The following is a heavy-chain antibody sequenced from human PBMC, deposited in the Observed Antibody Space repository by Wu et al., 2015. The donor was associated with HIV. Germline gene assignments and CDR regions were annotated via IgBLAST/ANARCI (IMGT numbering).Heavy chain of an antibody. D-gene: IGHD6-19*01. CDR1: GYTFTGYY. J-gene: IGHJ3*02. Sequence: QVQLVQSGAEVKKPGASVEVSCKSSGYTFTGYYMHWVRQAPGQGLEWMGWINPNSGGTNYAQKFQGRVTMTRDTSISSAYMELSRLRSDDTAVYYCARIQWLVGGGAFDIWGQGTTVTISS. CDR3: ARIQWLVGGGAFDI. CDR2: INPNSGGT. V-gene: IGHV1-2*02.